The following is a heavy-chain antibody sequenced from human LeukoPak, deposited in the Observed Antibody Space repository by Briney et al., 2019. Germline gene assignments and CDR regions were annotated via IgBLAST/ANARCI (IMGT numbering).Heavy chain of an antibody. D-gene: IGHD5-12*01. CDR2: ISSSSSYI. Sequence: KPGGSLRLSCAASGFTFSSYEMNWVRQAPGKGLEWVSSISSSSSYIYYADSVKGRFTISRDNAKNSLYLQMNSLRAEDTAVYYCARFDADIVADYWGQGTLVTVSS. J-gene: IGHJ4*02. CDR3: ARFDADIVADY. V-gene: IGHV3-21*01. CDR1: GFTFSSYE.